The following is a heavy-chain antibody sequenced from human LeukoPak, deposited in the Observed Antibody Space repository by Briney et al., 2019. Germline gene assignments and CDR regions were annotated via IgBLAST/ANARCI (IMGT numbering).Heavy chain of an antibody. Sequence: SETLSLTCTVSGGSISSGSYYWSWIRQPAGTGLEWIGRIYTSGSTNYNPSLKSRVTISVDTSKNQFSLKLSSVTAADTAVYYCARHGSAVTAIPSYAFDIWGQGTMVTVSS. CDR3: ARHGSAVTAIPSYAFDI. D-gene: IGHD2-21*02. J-gene: IGHJ3*02. CDR1: GGSISSGSYY. V-gene: IGHV4-61*02. CDR2: IYTSGST.